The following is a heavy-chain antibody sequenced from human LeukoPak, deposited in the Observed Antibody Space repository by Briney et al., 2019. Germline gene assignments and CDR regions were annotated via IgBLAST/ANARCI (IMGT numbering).Heavy chain of an antibody. Sequence: PSETLSLTCTVSGGSISGSSYYWGWIRQPPGKGLEWIGSIYYSGSTYYNPSLKSRVTISVDTSKNQFSLKLSSVTAADTAVYYCARDRAYCGGDCYQPNWFDPWGQGTLVTVSS. J-gene: IGHJ5*02. D-gene: IGHD2-21*02. CDR3: ARDRAYCGGDCYQPNWFDP. CDR1: GGSISGSSYY. V-gene: IGHV4-39*07. CDR2: IYYSGST.